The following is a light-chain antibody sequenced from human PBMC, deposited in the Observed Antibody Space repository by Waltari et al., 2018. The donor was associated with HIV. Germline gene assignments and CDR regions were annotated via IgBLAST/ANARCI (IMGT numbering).Light chain of an antibody. J-gene: IGKJ3*01. Sequence: DIVMTQSPDSLAVSLGERATINCKSSQSVLYSSNNKNHIGRYQQKQGQPPRLLIYCASTRESGVPDRFSGSGSGTDFTLTISSLQAEDVAVYYCQHYYSSPWNFGPGTKVDIK. CDR3: QHYYSSPWN. V-gene: IGKV4-1*01. CDR2: CAS. CDR1: QSVLYSSNNKNH.